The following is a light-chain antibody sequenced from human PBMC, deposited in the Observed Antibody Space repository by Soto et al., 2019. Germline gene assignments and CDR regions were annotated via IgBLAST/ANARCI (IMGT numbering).Light chain of an antibody. CDR2: DNS. V-gene: IGLV1-40*01. CDR3: NSFTISSTYV. Sequence: QSVLTQPPSVSGAPGQRVTISCTGNSSNIGAGFDVHWYQQLPGTAPKLLIYDNSNRPSGVPDRFSGSKSGTSASLAITGLQAEDGTDYYCNSFTISSTYVFGTGTKLTVL. J-gene: IGLJ1*01. CDR1: SSNIGAGFD.